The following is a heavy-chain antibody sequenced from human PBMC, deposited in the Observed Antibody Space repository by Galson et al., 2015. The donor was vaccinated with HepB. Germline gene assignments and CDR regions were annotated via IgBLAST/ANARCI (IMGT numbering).Heavy chain of an antibody. CDR3: ASLQNEVRGVIRDY. J-gene: IGHJ4*02. Sequence: SLRLSCAASGFTVSSNYMSWVRQAPGKGLEWVSVIYSGGSTYYADSVKGRFTISRDNSKNTLYLQMNSLRAEDTAVYYCASLQNEVRGVIRDYWGQGTLVTVSS. D-gene: IGHD3-10*01. V-gene: IGHV3-66*01. CDR1: GFTVSSNY. CDR2: IYSGGST.